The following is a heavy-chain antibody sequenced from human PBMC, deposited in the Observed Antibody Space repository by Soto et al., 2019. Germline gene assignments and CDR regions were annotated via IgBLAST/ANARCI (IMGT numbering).Heavy chain of an antibody. CDR3: ARRIAAAGLWEKDYYYYYGMDV. CDR2: IIPIFGTA. V-gene: IGHV1-69*01. D-gene: IGHD6-13*01. J-gene: IGHJ6*02. Sequence: QVQLVQSGAEVKKPGSSVKVSCKASGGTFSSYAISWVRQAPGQGLEWMGGIIPIFGTANYAQKFQGRVTITADESTSTAYMELSSLRSEVTAVYYCARRIAAAGLWEKDYYYYYGMDVWGQGTTVTVSS. CDR1: GGTFSSYA.